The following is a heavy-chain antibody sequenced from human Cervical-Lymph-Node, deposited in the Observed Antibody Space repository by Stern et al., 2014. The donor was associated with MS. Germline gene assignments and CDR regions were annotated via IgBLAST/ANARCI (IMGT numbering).Heavy chain of an antibody. V-gene: IGHV1-69*01. J-gene: IGHJ5*02. CDR1: GGTFSKFP. Sequence: QLVQSGAEVTKPGSSVKVSCKASGGTFSKFPSSWVRQAPGQGLEWMGGIFPVFGTPTYSQEFRGRVTITVDVSTSTVYMELSSLRSDDTAVYYCALSSETSDRWYSLGYDLWGQGTLFTVSS. D-gene: IGHD6-13*01. CDR3: ALSSETSDRWYSLGYDL. CDR2: IFPVFGTP.